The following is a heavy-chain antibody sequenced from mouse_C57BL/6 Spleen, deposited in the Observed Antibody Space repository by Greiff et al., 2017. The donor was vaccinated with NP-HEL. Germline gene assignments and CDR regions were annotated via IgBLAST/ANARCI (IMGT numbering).Heavy chain of an antibody. J-gene: IGHJ4*01. CDR2: IWSGGST. CDR1: GFSLTSSG. CDR3: ARMGLPYYYAMDY. D-gene: IGHD5-5*01. Sequence: QVQLKQSGPGLVQPSQSLSITCTVSGFSLTSSGVHWVRQSPGKGLEWLGVIWSGGSTDYNAAFISRLSISKDNSKSQVFFKMNSLQADDTAIYYCARMGLPYYYAMDYWGQGTSVTVSS. V-gene: IGHV2-2*01.